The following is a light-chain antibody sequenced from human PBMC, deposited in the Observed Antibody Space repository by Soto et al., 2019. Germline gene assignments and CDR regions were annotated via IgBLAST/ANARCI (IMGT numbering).Light chain of an antibody. CDR3: QSYDSSLSAYVV. J-gene: IGLJ2*01. CDR1: SSNIGAGYD. CDR2: GNS. Sequence: QPVLTQPPSVSGDPGQRVTISCTGSSSNIGAGYDVHWYQQLPGTAPKLLIYGNSNRPSGVPDRFSGSKSGTSASLAITGLQAEDEADYYCQSYDSSLSAYVVFGGGTKVTVL. V-gene: IGLV1-40*01.